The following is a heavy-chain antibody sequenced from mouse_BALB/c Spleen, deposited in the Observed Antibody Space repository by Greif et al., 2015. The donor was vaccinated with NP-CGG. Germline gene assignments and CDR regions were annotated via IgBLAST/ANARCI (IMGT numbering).Heavy chain of an antibody. CDR2: ISSGGSYT. CDR3: TRDNYGYDEGFAY. V-gene: IGHV5-6-4*01. CDR1: GFTFSSYT. D-gene: IGHD2-2*01. Sequence: EVMLVESGGGLVKPGGSLKLSCAASGFTFSSYTMSWVRQTPEKRLEWVATISSGGSYTYYPDSVKGRFTISRDNAKNTLYLQMSSLKSEDTAMYYCTRDNYGYDEGFAYWGQGTLVTVSA. J-gene: IGHJ3*01.